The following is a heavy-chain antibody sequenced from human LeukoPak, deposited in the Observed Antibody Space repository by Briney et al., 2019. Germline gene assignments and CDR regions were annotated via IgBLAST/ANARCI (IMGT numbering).Heavy chain of an antibody. V-gene: IGHV4-34*01. Sequence: SETLSLTCAVYGGSFSGYYWSWIRQPPEKGLEWIGEINHSGSTNYNPSLKSRVTISVDTSKNQFSLKLSSVTAADTAVYYCATGYCSSTSCYWNWFDPWGQGTLVTVSS. J-gene: IGHJ5*02. D-gene: IGHD2-2*01. CDR1: GGSFSGYY. CDR2: INHSGST. CDR3: ATGYCSSTSCYWNWFDP.